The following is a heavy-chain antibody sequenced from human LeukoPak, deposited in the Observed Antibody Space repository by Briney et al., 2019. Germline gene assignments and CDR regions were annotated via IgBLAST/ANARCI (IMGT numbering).Heavy chain of an antibody. Sequence: GGSLRLSCAASGFTFSNSWMHWVRQAPGKGLVWVSRFNSDGNTTSFADSVKGRFTISRDNAKNTLYLQMNSLRAEDTAVYYCAKDPIAVAGNNYYGMDVWGQGTTVSVCS. V-gene: IGHV3-74*01. D-gene: IGHD6-19*01. CDR1: GFTFSNSW. J-gene: IGHJ6*02. CDR2: FNSDGNTT. CDR3: AKDPIAVAGNNYYGMDV.